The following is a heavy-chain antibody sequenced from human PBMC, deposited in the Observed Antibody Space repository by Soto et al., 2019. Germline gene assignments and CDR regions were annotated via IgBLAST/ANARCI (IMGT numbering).Heavy chain of an antibody. Sequence: QVQLVQAGAEVKKPGASVKVSCRASGYTFTGYYMHWVRQAPGQGLAWMGWCNPNSGGTNYAQKFQGRVTMTRDTSISTAYMELRRLRSDDTAVYYCARGYCSGGSCRDWFDPWGQGTLVTVSS. V-gene: IGHV1-2*02. CDR3: ARGYCSGGSCRDWFDP. CDR1: GYTFTGYY. CDR2: CNPNSGGT. D-gene: IGHD2-15*01. J-gene: IGHJ5*02.